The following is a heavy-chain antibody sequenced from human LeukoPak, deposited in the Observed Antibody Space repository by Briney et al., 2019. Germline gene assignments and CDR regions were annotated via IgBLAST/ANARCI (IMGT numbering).Heavy chain of an antibody. CDR1: GGSISRSSYY. CDR2: IYYSDSGKV. CDR3: ARRPPALGAFDI. J-gene: IGHJ3*02. V-gene: IGHV4-39*01. Sequence: SETLSLTCTVSGGSISRSSYYWGWIRQPPGKGLQWIGSIYYSDSGKVYYNPSLKSRVTISADTSKNQFSLKVSSVTAADTAVYYCARRPPALGAFDIWGQGTMVSVSS.